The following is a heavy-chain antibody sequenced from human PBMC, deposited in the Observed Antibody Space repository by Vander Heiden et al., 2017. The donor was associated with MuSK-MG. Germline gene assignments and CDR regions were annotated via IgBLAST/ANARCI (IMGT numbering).Heavy chain of an antibody. CDR1: GGSISSSNYY. CDR3: TRATDYYDSSGYPFAFDI. CDR2: IDYSGTA. V-gene: IGHV4-39*07. D-gene: IGHD3-22*01. J-gene: IGHJ3*02. Sequence: QLQLQESGPGLVKPSETLSLTCTVSGGSISSSNYYWGWIRQPPGKGLEWIGSIDYSGTAYDTPSLKSRVTISVDTSKNQFSLKLSAVTAADTAVYYCTRATDYYDSSGYPFAFDIWGQGTMVTVSS.